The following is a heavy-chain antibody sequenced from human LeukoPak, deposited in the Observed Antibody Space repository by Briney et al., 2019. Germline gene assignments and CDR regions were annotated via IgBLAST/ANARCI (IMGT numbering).Heavy chain of an antibody. CDR3: APMLFHYYYMDV. J-gene: IGHJ6*03. V-gene: IGHV3-48*03. D-gene: IGHD2-21*01. Sequence: PGGSLRLSCAASGFTFSSYEMNWVRQAPGKGLEWVSYISSSGSTIYYADSVKGRFTISRDNAKNSLYLQMNSLRADDTAVYYCAPMLFHYYYMDVWGKGTTVTVSS. CDR2: ISSSGSTI. CDR1: GFTFSSYE.